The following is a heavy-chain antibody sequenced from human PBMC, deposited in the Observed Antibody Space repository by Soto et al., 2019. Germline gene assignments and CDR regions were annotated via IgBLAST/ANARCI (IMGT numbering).Heavy chain of an antibody. V-gene: IGHV3-11*01. CDR3: ARAGYCSAGSFPHLAKADYYSYYMDV. D-gene: IGHD2-15*01. Sequence: PGGSLRLSCAASGFTFSDYYMSWIRQAPGKGLEWVSYISSSGSPIYYADSVKGRFTISRDNAKKSLYLQMMSLRAVDTAVYYCARAGYCSAGSFPHLAKADYYSYYMDVWGKGTTVTVSS. CDR2: ISSSGSPI. CDR1: GFTFSDYY. J-gene: IGHJ6*03.